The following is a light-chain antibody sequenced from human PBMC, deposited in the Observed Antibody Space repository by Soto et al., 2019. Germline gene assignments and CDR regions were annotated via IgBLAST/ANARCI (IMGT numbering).Light chain of an antibody. Sequence: DIQMTQSPSSLSASVGDRVTITCRASQSISSFLNWYQKKPGKAPKLLIYAASSLQSGVPSRFSGSGSGTDFTLTISSLQPEDFATDYCQQSYSTPRTFGQGTKVEIK. V-gene: IGKV1-39*01. CDR2: AAS. CDR1: QSISSF. CDR3: QQSYSTPRT. J-gene: IGKJ1*01.